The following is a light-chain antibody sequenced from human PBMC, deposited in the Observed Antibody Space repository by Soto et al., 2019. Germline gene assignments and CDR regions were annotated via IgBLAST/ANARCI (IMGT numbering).Light chain of an antibody. CDR3: QQYSSYSFT. J-gene: IGKJ4*01. CDR1: QSISSK. V-gene: IGKV1-5*03. CDR2: KAS. Sequence: DIQLTQSPSTLPASVGDRVTITCRASQSISSKLAWYQQKPGKAPTVLINKASILQSGVPSRFIGGGSGTEFTLTISSLHPDDFATYYCQQYSSYSFTIGRGTKVEIK.